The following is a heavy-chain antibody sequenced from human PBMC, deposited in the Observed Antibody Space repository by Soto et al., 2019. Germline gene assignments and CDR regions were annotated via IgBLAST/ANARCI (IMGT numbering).Heavy chain of an antibody. V-gene: IGHV1-18*01. Sequence: ASVKVSCKASGYTFTSYGISWVRQAPGQGLEWMGWISAYNGNTNYAQKLQGRVTMTTDTSTSTAYMELSRLRSDDTAVYYCASTRGSYDAFDIWGQGTMVTVSS. CDR3: ASTRGSYDAFDI. D-gene: IGHD1-26*01. CDR2: ISAYNGNT. CDR1: GYTFTSYG. J-gene: IGHJ3*02.